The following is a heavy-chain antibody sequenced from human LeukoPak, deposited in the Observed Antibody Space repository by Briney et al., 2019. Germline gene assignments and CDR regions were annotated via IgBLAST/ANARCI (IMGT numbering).Heavy chain of an antibody. CDR1: GFTFSSYN. CDR2: IGSYNEYI. D-gene: IGHD1-14*01. J-gene: IGHJ4*02. V-gene: IGHV3-21*01. Sequence: GGSLRLSCAASGFTFSSYNMIWVRQAPGQGLEWVSSIGSYNEYIHYADLVKGRFTISRDDAKNSLYLQMNSLRVEDTAVYYCATYRQSSFDDWGQGTLVTVSS. CDR3: ATYRQSSFDD.